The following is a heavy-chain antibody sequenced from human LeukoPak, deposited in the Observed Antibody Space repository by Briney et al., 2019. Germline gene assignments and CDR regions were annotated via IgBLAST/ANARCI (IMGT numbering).Heavy chain of an antibody. CDR3: ARRRYSGSSQHFDY. D-gene: IGHD1-26*01. CDR1: GFTFSDYN. J-gene: IGHJ4*02. Sequence: GGSLRLSCAASGFTFSDYNMRWIRQAPGKGLEWVANIKQDGSEKYYVDSVKGRFTISRDNAKNSLYLQMNSLRAEDTAVYYCARRRYSGSSQHFDYWGLGTLVTVSS. CDR2: IKQDGSEK. V-gene: IGHV3-7*01.